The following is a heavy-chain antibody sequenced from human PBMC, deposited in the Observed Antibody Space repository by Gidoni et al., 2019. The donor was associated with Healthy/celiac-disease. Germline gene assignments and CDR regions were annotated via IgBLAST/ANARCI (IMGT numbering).Heavy chain of an antibody. V-gene: IGHV4-31*03. D-gene: IGHD3-9*01. CDR3: ARQANYDILTRYYYYYMDV. CDR1: GTSISTGGYY. J-gene: IGHJ6*03. Sequence: QVQLQESGPGLVKPSPTLSLTCTVSGTSISTGGYYRSWFRQHPGKGLEGIGYIYYSGSTNYNPSLKSRVTISVDTSKNQFSLKLSSVTAADTAVYYCARQANYDILTRYYYYYMDVWGKGTTVTVSS. CDR2: IYYSGST.